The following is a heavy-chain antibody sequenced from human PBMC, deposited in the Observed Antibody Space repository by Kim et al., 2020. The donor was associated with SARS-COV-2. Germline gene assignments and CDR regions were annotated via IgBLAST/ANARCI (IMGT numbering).Heavy chain of an antibody. CDR1: GFTFSDYY. J-gene: IGHJ6*02. Sequence: GGSLRLSCAASGFTFSDYYMSWIRQAPGKGLEWVSYISSSGSTIYYADSVKGRFTISRDNAKNSLYLQMNSLRAEDTAVYYCARVDYYDSSGNHPYYGMDVWGQGTTVTVSS. D-gene: IGHD3-22*01. CDR2: ISSSGSTI. CDR3: ARVDYYDSSGNHPYYGMDV. V-gene: IGHV3-11*01.